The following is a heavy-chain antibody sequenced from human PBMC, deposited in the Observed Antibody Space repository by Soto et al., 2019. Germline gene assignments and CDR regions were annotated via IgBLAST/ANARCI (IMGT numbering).Heavy chain of an antibody. D-gene: IGHD3-16*01. CDR2: IYYSGST. V-gene: IGHV4-30-4*01. Sequence: SETLSLTCTVPGGSISSYYWSWIRQPPGKGLEWIGYIYYSGSTYYNPSLKSRVTISVDTSKNQFSLKLSSVTAADTAVYYCARAYPQFGLSWFDPWGQGTLVTVSS. CDR3: ARAYPQFGLSWFDP. J-gene: IGHJ5*02. CDR1: GGSISSYY.